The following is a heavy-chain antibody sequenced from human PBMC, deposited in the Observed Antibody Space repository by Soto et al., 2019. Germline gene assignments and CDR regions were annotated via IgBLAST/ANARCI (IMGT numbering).Heavy chain of an antibody. CDR2: ISSSGSTI. D-gene: IGHD6-6*01. Sequence: GGSLRLSCAASGFTFSDYYMSWIRQAPGKGLEWVSYISSSGSTIYYADSVKGRFTISRDNAKNSLYLQMNSLRAEDTAVYYCARFHQLVYYYYYGMDVWGQGTTVTVSS. J-gene: IGHJ6*02. CDR3: ARFHQLVYYYYYGMDV. V-gene: IGHV3-11*01. CDR1: GFTFSDYY.